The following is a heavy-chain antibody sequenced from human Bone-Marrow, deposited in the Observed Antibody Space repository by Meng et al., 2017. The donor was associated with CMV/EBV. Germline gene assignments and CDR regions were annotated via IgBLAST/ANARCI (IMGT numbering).Heavy chain of an antibody. CDR2: ISFDGSDK. J-gene: IGHJ4*02. D-gene: IGHD3-3*01. CDR3: AKKRTIFGVELAYYFDS. V-gene: IGHV3-30*02. Sequence: GESLKISCATSGFSFNEFGMHWVRQAPGKGLEWVALISFDGSDKYYGDFVKGRFTVSRDDSRNTVYLEMNSLRLEDTAVYYCAKKRTIFGVELAYYFDSWGQGTLVTVSS. CDR1: GFSFNEFG.